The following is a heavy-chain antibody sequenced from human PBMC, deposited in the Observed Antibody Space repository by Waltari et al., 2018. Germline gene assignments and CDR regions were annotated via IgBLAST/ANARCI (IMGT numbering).Heavy chain of an antibody. CDR2: VHHSGKT. D-gene: IGHD2-2*01. Sequence: ISGNYWLGWIRQSAEKGLEWIGQVHHSGKTHYNPSLQSRVTISLDKPKNQFSLNLNSVTAADTAVYYCAGDRAIGLFFDYWGRGTLVTVSS. J-gene: IGHJ4*02. V-gene: IGHV4-4*02. CDR3: AGDRAIGLFFDY. CDR1: ISGNYW.